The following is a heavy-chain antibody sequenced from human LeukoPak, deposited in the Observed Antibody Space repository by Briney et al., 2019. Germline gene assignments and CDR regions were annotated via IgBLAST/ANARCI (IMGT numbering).Heavy chain of an antibody. Sequence: PSETLSLTCAVYGGSFSGYYWGWIRQPPGKGLEWIGEINHSGSTNYNPSLKSRVTISVDTSKNQFSLKLSSVTAADTAVYYCAGGWFDPWGQGTLVTVSS. J-gene: IGHJ5*02. CDR3: AGGWFDP. CDR1: GGSFSGYY. CDR2: INHSGST. V-gene: IGHV4-34*01.